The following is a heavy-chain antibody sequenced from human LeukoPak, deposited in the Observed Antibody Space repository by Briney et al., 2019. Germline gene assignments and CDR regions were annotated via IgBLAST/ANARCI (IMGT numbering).Heavy chain of an antibody. Sequence: GRSLRLSCAASGFTFSSYGMHWVRQAPGKGLEWVAVISYDGSNKYYADPVKGRFTISRGNSKNTLYLQMNSLRAEDTAVYYCARGYSFGQYFDSWGQETLVTVSS. V-gene: IGHV3-30*03. CDR2: ISYDGSNK. D-gene: IGHD5-18*01. J-gene: IGHJ4*02. CDR1: GFTFSSYG. CDR3: ARGYSFGQYFDS.